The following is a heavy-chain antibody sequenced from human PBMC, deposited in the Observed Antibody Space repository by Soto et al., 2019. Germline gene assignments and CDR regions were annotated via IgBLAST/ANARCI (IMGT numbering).Heavy chain of an antibody. V-gene: IGHV3-66*01. J-gene: IGHJ6*03. CDR2: IYSGGST. CDR3: ARDQRESGYSYGGNYYYYMDV. Sequence: GGSLRLSCAASGFTVSSNYMSWVRQAPGKGLEWVSVIYSGGSTYYADSVKGRFTISRDNSKITLYLQMNSLRAEDTAVYYCARDQRESGYSYGGNYYYYMDVWGKGTTVTVSS. D-gene: IGHD5-18*01. CDR1: GFTVSSNY.